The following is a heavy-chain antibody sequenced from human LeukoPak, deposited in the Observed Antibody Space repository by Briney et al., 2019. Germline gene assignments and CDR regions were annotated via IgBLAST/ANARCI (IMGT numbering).Heavy chain of an antibody. Sequence: QVQLQESGPGLVKPSETLSLTCTVSGGSISSYYWSWIRQPPGKGLAWIGYIYYSGSTNYNASLKSRLTISADTSKNQFSLKLSSVTAADTAVYFCARHEGYSYAFAYWGQGTLVTVSP. D-gene: IGHD5-18*01. V-gene: IGHV4-59*08. CDR3: ARHEGYSYAFAY. CDR1: GGSISSYY. J-gene: IGHJ4*02. CDR2: IYYSGST.